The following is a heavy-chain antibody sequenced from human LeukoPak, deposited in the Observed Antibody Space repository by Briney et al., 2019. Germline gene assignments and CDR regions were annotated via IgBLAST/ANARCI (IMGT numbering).Heavy chain of an antibody. J-gene: IGHJ4*02. V-gene: IGHV3-21*01. CDR3: ASGGYTYGPLGY. D-gene: IGHD5-18*01. CDR2: ISSSSTYI. Sequence: GRSLRLSCAASGFTFSSYSMNWVRQAPGKGLEWVSSISSSSTYIYYADSVKGRFTISRDNAKNSLYLQLNSLRAEDTAVYYCASGGYTYGPLGYWGQGTLVTVSS. CDR1: GFTFSSYS.